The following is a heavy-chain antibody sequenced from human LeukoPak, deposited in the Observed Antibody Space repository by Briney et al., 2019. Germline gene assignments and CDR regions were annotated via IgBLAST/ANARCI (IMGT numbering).Heavy chain of an antibody. J-gene: IGHJ5*02. CDR1: GFSFSSYS. D-gene: IGHD2-2*01. V-gene: IGHV3-21*01. Sequence: GGSLRLSCAASGFSFSSYSLNWVRPAPAKGLEWVSSISSSSSYIYYADSVKDRLTISRDNPKNSLYLQMNSLRAEDTAVYYCAGGYCSSTSCKPFWFDPWGQGTLVTVSS. CDR3: AGGYCSSTSCKPFWFDP. CDR2: ISSSSSYI.